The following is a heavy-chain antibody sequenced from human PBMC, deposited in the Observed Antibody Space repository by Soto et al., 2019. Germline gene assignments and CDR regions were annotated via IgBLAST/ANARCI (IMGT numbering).Heavy chain of an antibody. J-gene: IGHJ3*02. V-gene: IGHV1-2*04. CDR1: GYTFTGYY. CDR2: INPNSGGT. CDR3: AREGDSISMRVVNGAFDI. D-gene: IGHD3-22*01. Sequence: QVQLVQSGAEGKKPGASVKVSCTASGYTFTGYYMHWVRQAPGQGLEWMGGINPNSGGTNYAQKFQGWVTMTRDTSISTAYMELSRLRSDDTAVYYCAREGDSISMRVVNGAFDIWGQGTMVTVSS.